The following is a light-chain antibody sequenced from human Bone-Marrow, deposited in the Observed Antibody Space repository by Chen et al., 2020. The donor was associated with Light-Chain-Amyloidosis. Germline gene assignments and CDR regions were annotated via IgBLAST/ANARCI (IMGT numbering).Light chain of an antibody. CDR1: DLPTKY. CDR2: RDT. J-gene: IGLJ2*01. V-gene: IGLV3-25*02. CDR3: QSADSSGTYEVI. Sequence: SYELTQPPSVSVSPGQTARITCSGDDLPTKYAYWYQQKPGQAPVLVIHRDTERPSGISYRFSGSSGGTTAPWPISRVQAEEEADYHCQSADSSGTYEVIFGGGTKLTVL.